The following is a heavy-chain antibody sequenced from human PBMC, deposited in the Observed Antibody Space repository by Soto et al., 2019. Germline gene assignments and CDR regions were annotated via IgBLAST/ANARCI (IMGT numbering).Heavy chain of an antibody. CDR2: IKQDGSEK. J-gene: IGHJ4*02. CDR3: ARAYHSSSWLTTWYYFDY. V-gene: IGHV3-7*05. CDR1: GFTFSSYW. Sequence: GGSLRLSCAASGFTFSSYWMSWVRQAPGKGLEWVANIKQDGSEKYYVDSVKGRFTISRDNAKNSLYLQMNSLRAEDTAVYYCARAYHSSSWLTTWYYFDYWGQGTLVTVSS. D-gene: IGHD6-13*01.